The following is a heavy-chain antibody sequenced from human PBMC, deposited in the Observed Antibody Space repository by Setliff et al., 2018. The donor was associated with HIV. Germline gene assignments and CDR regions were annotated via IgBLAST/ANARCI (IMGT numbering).Heavy chain of an antibody. V-gene: IGHV4-34*01. CDR1: GGSFSGYY. Sequence: LSLTCAVYGGSFSGYYWSWIRQPPGKGLEWIGEINHSGSTNYNPSLKSRVTISVDTSKNQFSLKLSSVTAADTAVYYCARLSRRGLDYWGQGTLVTVSS. D-gene: IGHD3-10*01. CDR3: ARLSRRGLDY. J-gene: IGHJ4*02. CDR2: INHSGST.